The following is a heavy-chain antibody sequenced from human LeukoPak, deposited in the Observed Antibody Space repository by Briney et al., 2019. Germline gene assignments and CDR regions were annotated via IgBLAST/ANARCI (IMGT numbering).Heavy chain of an antibody. CDR1: GGTLNSYV. V-gene: IGHV1-2*02. CDR3: AREYYYGSGNYYNRIDY. J-gene: IGHJ4*02. CDR2: IDPNSGGT. Sequence: ASVKVSCKASGGTLNSYVISWVRQAPGQGLEWMGWIDPNSGGTNYAQKFQGRVTMTRDTSISTAYMVLNRLRSDDTAVYYCAREYYYGSGNYYNRIDYWGQGTLVTVSS. D-gene: IGHD3-10*01.